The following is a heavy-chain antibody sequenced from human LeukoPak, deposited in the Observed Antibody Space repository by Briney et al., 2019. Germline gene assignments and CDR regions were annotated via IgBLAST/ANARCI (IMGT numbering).Heavy chain of an antibody. Sequence: PGGSLRLSCAASGFTFSSYSMNWVRQAPGKGLEWVSYISSSSSTIYYADSVKGRFTISRDNAKNSLYLQMNSLRAEDTAVYYCAKDPRQYYDILTGSYFDYWGQGTLVTVSS. D-gene: IGHD3-9*01. CDR2: ISSSSSTI. CDR1: GFTFSSYS. CDR3: AKDPRQYYDILTGSYFDY. J-gene: IGHJ4*02. V-gene: IGHV3-48*01.